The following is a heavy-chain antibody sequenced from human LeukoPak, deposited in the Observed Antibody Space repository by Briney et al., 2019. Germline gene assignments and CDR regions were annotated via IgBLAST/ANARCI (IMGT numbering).Heavy chain of an antibody. CDR2: ISSSSYFI. CDR1: GFTFSTYT. V-gene: IGHV3-21*01. J-gene: IGHJ4*02. CDR3: ARALIGYYFDY. D-gene: IGHD2-8*01. Sequence: GGSLRLSCAASGFTFSTYTMNWVRQAPGKGLEWVSSISSSSYFIYYADSVRGRFTISRDNAKNSLYLQMNSLRAEDTAVYYCARALIGYYFDYWGQGTLVTVSS.